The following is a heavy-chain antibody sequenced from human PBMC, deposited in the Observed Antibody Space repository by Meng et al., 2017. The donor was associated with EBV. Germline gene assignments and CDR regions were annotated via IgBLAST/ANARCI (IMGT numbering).Heavy chain of an antibody. CDR1: GYTFTGYY. J-gene: IGHJ4*02. Sequence: QLGEAGGMVTNPGGVVRVSCKASGYTFTGYYRHWVRQAPGQGLEWMGRINPNSGGTNYAQKFRGRVTMTRDTSISTAYMELSRLRSDDTAVYYCARVGIAVAGTGDYWGQGTLVTVSS. V-gene: IGHV1-2*06. D-gene: IGHD6-19*01. CDR2: INPNSGGT. CDR3: ARVGIAVAGTGDY.